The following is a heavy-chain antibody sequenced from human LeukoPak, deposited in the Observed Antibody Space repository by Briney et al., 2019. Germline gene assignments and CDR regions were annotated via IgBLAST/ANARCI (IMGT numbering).Heavy chain of an antibody. CDR1: GGSISSSSYY. J-gene: IGHJ5*02. V-gene: IGHV4-39*01. Sequence: SETLSLTCTVSGGSISSSSYYWGWIRQPPGKGLEWIGSIYYSGSTYYNLSLKSRVTISVDTSKNQFSLKLSSVTAADTAVYYCARHSGIQLGWFDPWGQGTLVTVSS. CDR2: IYYSGST. CDR3: ARHSGIQLGWFDP. D-gene: IGHD5-18*01.